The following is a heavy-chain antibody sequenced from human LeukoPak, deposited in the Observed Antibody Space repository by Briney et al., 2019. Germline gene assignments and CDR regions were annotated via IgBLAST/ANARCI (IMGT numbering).Heavy chain of an antibody. CDR2: IYYSGST. D-gene: IGHD2-15*01. CDR3: ARVEAVVVAATVSYWFDP. J-gene: IGHJ5*02. CDR1: GGSISSGGYY. V-gene: IGHV4-31*03. Sequence: SETLSLPCTVSGGSISSGGYYWSWIRQHPGKGLEWIGYIYYSGSTYYNPSLKSRVTISVDTSKNQFSLKLSSVTAADTAVYYCARVEAVVVAATVSYWFDPWGQGTLVTVSS.